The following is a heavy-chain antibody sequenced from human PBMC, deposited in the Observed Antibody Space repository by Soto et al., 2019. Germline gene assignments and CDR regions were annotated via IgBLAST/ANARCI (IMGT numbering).Heavy chain of an antibody. CDR2: INHSGST. CDR3: ARGGITMVRGAAHTNNWFDP. V-gene: IGHV4-34*01. J-gene: IGHJ5*02. Sequence: PSETLSLTCAVYGGSFSGYYWSWIRQPPGKGLEWIGEINHSGSTNYNPSLKSRVSISVDTSKNQFSLKLSSVTAADTAVYYCARGGITMVRGAAHTNNWFDPWGQGTLLTVS. CDR1: GGSFSGYY. D-gene: IGHD3-10*01.